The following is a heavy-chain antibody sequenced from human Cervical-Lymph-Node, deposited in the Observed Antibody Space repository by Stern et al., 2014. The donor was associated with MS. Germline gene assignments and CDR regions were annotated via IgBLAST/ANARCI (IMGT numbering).Heavy chain of an antibody. D-gene: IGHD5-24*01. CDR3: ASGSLEGFDP. J-gene: IGHJ5*02. V-gene: IGHV1-18*01. CDR2: ISAYNGNT. Sequence: QVQLVQSGAEVKKPGASVKVSCKASTYTFTSLGISWVRQAHGQGLEWMGWISAYNGNTRYVQKLQGRVTLSTDTSTSTAYMELRSLTSDDTAVYYCASGSLEGFDPWGQGTLVTVSS. CDR1: TYTFTSLG.